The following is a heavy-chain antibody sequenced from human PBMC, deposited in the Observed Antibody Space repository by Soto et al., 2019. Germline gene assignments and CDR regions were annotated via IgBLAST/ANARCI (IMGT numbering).Heavy chain of an antibody. CDR3: TRSPSGYITHFDY. CDR1: GYTFTSYG. D-gene: IGHD3-22*01. CDR2: ISAYNGNT. J-gene: IGHJ4*02. Sequence: QVQLVQSGAEVKKPGASVKVSCKASGYTFTSYGISWVRQAPGQGLEWMGWISAYNGNTNYAQNLQGRVTMTTDTSTRTAYMERRSLGSDETAVYYCTRSPSGYITHFDYWGQVTLVTVSS. V-gene: IGHV1-18*01.